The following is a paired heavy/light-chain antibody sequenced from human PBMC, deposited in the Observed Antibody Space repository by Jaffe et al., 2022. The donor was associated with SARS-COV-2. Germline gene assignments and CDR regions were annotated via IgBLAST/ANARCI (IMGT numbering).Light chain of an antibody. J-gene: IGLJ3*02. CDR2: GNI. Sequence: QSVLTQPPSVSGAPEQRVTISCTGSSSNIGAGYDVHWYQHLPGKAPKLLVYGNINRPSGVPDRFSGSKSGTSASLAITGLQAEDEADYYCQSYDSSLSVWVFGGGTKLTVL. V-gene: IGLV1-40*01. CDR1: SSNIGAGYD. CDR3: QSYDSSLSVWV.
Heavy chain of an antibody. CDR3: AHSPQSSSLYSEPPYLDV. J-gene: IGHJ6*02. D-gene: IGHD6-13*01. V-gene: IGHV2-5*01. CDR1: GFSLRSSGVG. CDR2: IYWNDDK. Sequence: QITLKESGPTLVKPTQTLTLTCTFSGFSLRSSGVGVGWIRQPPGKALEWLGIIYWNDDKHYSPSLKSRLTITRDTSKNQVVLTTTNMDPVDTATYYCAHSPQSSSLYSEPPYLDVWGQGTTVTVSS.